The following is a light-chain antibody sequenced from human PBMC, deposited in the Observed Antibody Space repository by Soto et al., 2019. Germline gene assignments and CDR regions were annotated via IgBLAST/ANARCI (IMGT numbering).Light chain of an antibody. CDR2: AAS. CDR3: XQANSFPFT. Sequence: DIQMTQSPSSVSASVGDRVTITCRASQGISSWLAWYQQKPGKAPKLLIYAASSLQSGVPSRFSGSGSGTXXXXXXXXLXPEDFXXYYCXQANSFPFTFGPGTKVDIK. CDR1: QGISSW. V-gene: IGKV1-12*01. J-gene: IGKJ3*01.